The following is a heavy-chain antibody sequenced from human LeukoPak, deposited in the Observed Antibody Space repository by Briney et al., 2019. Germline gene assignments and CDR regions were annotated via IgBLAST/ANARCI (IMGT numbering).Heavy chain of an antibody. CDR3: ARGDTVVVPPRTVTPDY. D-gene: IGHD2-2*01. CDR2: ISSSSSYI. J-gene: IGHJ4*02. Sequence: GGSLRLSCAASGFTFSSYSMNWVRQAPGKGLVWVSSISSSSSYIYYADSVKGRFTISRDNAKNSLYLQMNSLRAEDTAVYYCARGDTVVVPPRTVTPDYWGQGTLVTVSS. CDR1: GFTFSSYS. V-gene: IGHV3-21*01.